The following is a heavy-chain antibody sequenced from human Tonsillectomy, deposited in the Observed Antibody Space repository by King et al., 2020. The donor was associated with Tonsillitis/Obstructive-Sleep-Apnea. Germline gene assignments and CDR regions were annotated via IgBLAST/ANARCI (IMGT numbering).Heavy chain of an antibody. V-gene: IGHV3-33*01. CDR2: IWYDGSNK. D-gene: IGHD3-10*01. Sequence: QLVQSGGGVVQPGRSLRLSCAASGFTFSSYGMHWVRPAPGKGLEWVAIIWYDGSNKYYADSVKGRFTISRDNSKNTLYLQMNSLRAEDTAVYYCARDGRGLRHWYFDLGGRGTLVNVSS. CDR1: GFTFSSYG. J-gene: IGHJ2*01. CDR3: ARDGRGLRHWYFDL.